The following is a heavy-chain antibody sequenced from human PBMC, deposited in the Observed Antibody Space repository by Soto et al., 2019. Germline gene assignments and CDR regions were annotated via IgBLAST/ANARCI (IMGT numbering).Heavy chain of an antibody. CDR2: ISGSSGST. J-gene: IGHJ5*02. CDR3: ARDPDSSGWYNWFDP. Sequence: GGSLRLSCAASGFTFSSYAMSWVRQAPGKGLEWVSDISGSSGSTYYADSVKGRFTISRDNSKNTLYLQMNSLRDEDTAVYYCARDPDSSGWYNWFDPWGQGTLVTVSS. V-gene: IGHV3-23*01. CDR1: GFTFSSYA. D-gene: IGHD6-19*01.